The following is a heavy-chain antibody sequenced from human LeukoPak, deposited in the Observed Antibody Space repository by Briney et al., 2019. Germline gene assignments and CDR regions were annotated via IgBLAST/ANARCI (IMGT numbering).Heavy chain of an antibody. CDR1: GGSISSYY. Sequence: SETLSLTCTVSGGSISSYYWGWIRQPPGKGLEWIGSIYYSGSTYYNPSLKSRVTISVDTSKNQFSLKLSSVTAADTAVYYCARVFASASFRVAGVVVAATDYFDYWGQGTLVTVSS. V-gene: IGHV4-39*07. J-gene: IGHJ4*02. D-gene: IGHD2-15*01. CDR2: IYYSGST. CDR3: ARVFASASFRVAGVVVAATDYFDY.